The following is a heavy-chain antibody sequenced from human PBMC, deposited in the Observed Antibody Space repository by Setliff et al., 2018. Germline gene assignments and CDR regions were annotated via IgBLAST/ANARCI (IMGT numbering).Heavy chain of an antibody. D-gene: IGHD3-22*01. CDR1: GGFISTTDYY. Sequence: LSLTCTVSGGFISTTDYYWGWIRQPPGKGLEWIGCVYYSGNTYYSPSLKSRVTMFVDTSKNQFSLMLYSVTAADTAIYYCARYDSSGYSENYYFDYWGQGTLVTVSS. J-gene: IGHJ4*02. CDR2: VYYSGNT. CDR3: ARYDSSGYSENYYFDY. V-gene: IGHV4-39*07.